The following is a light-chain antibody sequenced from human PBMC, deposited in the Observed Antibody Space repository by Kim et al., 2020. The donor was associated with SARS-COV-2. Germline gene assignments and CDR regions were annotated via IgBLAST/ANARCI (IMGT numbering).Light chain of an antibody. CDR3: PQSYSTPPT. CDR2: AAS. V-gene: IGKV1-39*01. Sequence: DIQMTQSPSSLSASVGDTVTITCRASQSISSYLNWYQRKPGKAPKLLIYAASSLQSGVPSRFSGSGSGTAFILIITSLQPEDFATYYCPQSYSTPPTFGQGTKVDIK. CDR1: QSISSY. J-gene: IGKJ1*01.